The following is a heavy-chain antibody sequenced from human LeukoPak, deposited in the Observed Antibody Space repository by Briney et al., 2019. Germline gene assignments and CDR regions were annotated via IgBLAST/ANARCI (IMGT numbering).Heavy chain of an antibody. CDR1: GDSISTSSYY. V-gene: IGHV4-39*01. CDR2: IYYSGST. J-gene: IGHJ6*03. Sequence: SETLSLTCSVPGDSISTSSYYWGWIRQPPGKGLEWIGTIYYSGSTYYNPSLTSRVTISVDTSKNQFSLKLSSVTAADTAVYYCARHKDYYYSYMDVWGKGTTVTISS. CDR3: ARHKDYYYSYMDV.